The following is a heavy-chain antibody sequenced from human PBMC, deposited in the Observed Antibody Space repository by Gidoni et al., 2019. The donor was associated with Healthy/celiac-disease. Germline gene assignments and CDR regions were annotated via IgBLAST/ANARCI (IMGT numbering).Heavy chain of an antibody. V-gene: IGHV4-39*01. D-gene: IGHD3-22*01. CDR1: GGSISSSSYY. CDR2: IYYSGST. CDR3: ARHRGASYYYDSSGYFGGLNWFDP. J-gene: IGHJ5*02. Sequence: QLQLQESGPGLVKPSETLSLTCTVSGGSISSSSYYWGWIRQPPGKGLEWIGSIYYSGSTYYNPSLKSRVTISVDTSKNQFSLKLSSVTAADTAVYYCARHRGASYYYDSSGYFGGLNWFDPWGQGTLVTVSS.